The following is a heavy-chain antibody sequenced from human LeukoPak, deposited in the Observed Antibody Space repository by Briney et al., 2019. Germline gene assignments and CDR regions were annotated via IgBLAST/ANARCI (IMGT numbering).Heavy chain of an antibody. J-gene: IGHJ5*02. D-gene: IGHD2-21*02. Sequence: ASVKVSCKASGYTFTGYYMHWVRQAPGQGLEWMGWINPNSGGTNYAQKFQGRVTMTRDTSISTAYMELSRLRSDDTAVYYCASVGYCGGDYYDNWFDPWGQGTLVTVSS. V-gene: IGHV1-2*02. CDR3: ASVGYCGGDYYDNWFDP. CDR2: INPNSGGT. CDR1: GYTFTGYY.